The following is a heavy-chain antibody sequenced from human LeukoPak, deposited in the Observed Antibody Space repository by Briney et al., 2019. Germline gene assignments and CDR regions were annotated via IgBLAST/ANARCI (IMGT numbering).Heavy chain of an antibody. D-gene: IGHD3-22*01. CDR1: GITLSNYG. J-gene: IGHJ4*02. Sequence: GGSLRLSCAVSGITLSNYGMSWVRQAPGKGLEWDAGTSESGGRTNYADSVKGRFTISRDNPKNTLYLQMNSLRAEDTAVYFCAKRGVVIRVILVGFHKEAYYFDSWGQGALVTVSS. V-gene: IGHV3-23*01. CDR3: AKRGVVIRVILVGFHKEAYYFDS. CDR2: TSESGGRT.